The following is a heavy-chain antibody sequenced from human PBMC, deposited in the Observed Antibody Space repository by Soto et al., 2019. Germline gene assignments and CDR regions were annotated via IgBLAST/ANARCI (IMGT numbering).Heavy chain of an antibody. CDR2: IIPIFGTA. CDR1: GGTFSSYA. J-gene: IGHJ6*02. CDR3: ARELELPPHYYYGMDV. D-gene: IGHD1-7*01. Sequence: SVKLSCNASGGTFSSYAISWVRQAPVQGLEWMGGIIPIFGTANYAQKFQGRVTITADKSTSTAYMELSSLRSEDTAVYYCARELELPPHYYYGMDVWGQGTTVTVSS. V-gene: IGHV1-69*06.